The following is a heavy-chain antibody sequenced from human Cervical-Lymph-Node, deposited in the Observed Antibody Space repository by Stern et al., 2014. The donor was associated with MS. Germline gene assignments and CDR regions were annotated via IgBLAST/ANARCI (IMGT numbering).Heavy chain of an antibody. Sequence: VQLVESGGGLIKPGGSLRLSCAASGFTFTNAWMGWVRQAPGKGLEWVGRTQSKTDGGRSDYAAPVQGRFTISRDDSKKIFYLQMNSLKTEDTAVYYCTTVSSTAPNFESWGQGTLVTVSS. CDR2: TQSKTDGGRS. V-gene: IGHV3-15*01. D-gene: IGHD2-2*01. CDR1: GFTFTNAW. J-gene: IGHJ4*02. CDR3: TTVSSTAPNFES.